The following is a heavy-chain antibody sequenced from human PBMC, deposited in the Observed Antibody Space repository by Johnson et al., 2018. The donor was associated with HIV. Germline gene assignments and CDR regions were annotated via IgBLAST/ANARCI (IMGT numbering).Heavy chain of an antibody. Sequence: QMVASGGCAVQPGTSLRRSCAPSGFTFSTTVMHWVRRAPGKGLEWVSGISVDGYIKYYADSVKGRFTISRDNSDNFLYLYMNRLRTDDTAVYYCVRGWHTSGRCDVFDIWGQGTTVIVSS. J-gene: IGHJ3*02. CDR1: GFTFSTTV. CDR3: VRGWHTSGRCDVFDI. CDR2: ISVDGYIK. V-gene: IGHV3-30-3*01. D-gene: IGHD6-19*01.